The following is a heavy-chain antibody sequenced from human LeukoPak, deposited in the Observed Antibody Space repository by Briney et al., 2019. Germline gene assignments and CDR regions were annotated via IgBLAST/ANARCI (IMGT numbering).Heavy chain of an antibody. J-gene: IGHJ3*02. CDR3: ARHYCSSGGCSGIWYFAM. V-gene: IGHV4-39*01. CDR1: GGSVSSSSYY. D-gene: IGHD2-15*01. Sequence: PSETLSLTCTVPGGSVSSSSYYWGWIRRPPGKGLDWIGSIYYSGSTYYNPSLKSRVTISTDMSKKQISLKLSSVTAADTAVYYCARHYCSSGGCSGIWYFAMWGQGTMVTVSS. CDR2: IYYSGST.